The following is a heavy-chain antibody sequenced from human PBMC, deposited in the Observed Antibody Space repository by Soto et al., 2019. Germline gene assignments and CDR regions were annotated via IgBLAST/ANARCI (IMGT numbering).Heavy chain of an antibody. V-gene: IGHV5-10-1*01. Sequence: GESLKISCKGSGYRVTSYWISWVRQMPGKGLEWMGRIDPSDSYTNYSPSFQGHVTISADKSISTAYLQWSSLKASDTAMYYCATHVDTAMAYYYYGMDVWGQGTTVTVSS. CDR3: ATHVDTAMAYYYYGMDV. D-gene: IGHD5-18*01. CDR1: GYRVTSYW. J-gene: IGHJ6*02. CDR2: IDPSDSYT.